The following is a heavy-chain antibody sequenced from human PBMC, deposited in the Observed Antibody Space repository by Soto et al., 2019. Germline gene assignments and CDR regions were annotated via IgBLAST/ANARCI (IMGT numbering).Heavy chain of an antibody. V-gene: IGHV4-30-4*01. Sequence: PSETLSLTCTVSGGSISSGDYYWSWIRQPPGKGLEWIGYIYYSGSTYYNPSLKSRVTISVDTSKNQFSLKLSSVTAADTAVYYCARGNRVVAATRGNWFDPRGQGTLVTVS. CDR1: GGSISSGDYY. D-gene: IGHD2-15*01. J-gene: IGHJ5*02. CDR3: ARGNRVVAATRGNWFDP. CDR2: IYYSGST.